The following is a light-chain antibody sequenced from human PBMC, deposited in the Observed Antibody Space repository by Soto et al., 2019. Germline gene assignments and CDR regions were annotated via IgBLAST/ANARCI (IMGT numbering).Light chain of an antibody. CDR3: KYYYESST. Sequence: EDVFTQSPGTLSLSPRERASLSCIASQSVASIYLAWYQQKGGQAPRLLTYGASSRATGIPDRFSGSGSGTDFTLTISRLEPEDFSVYYCKYYYESSTFGRGTKVDI. J-gene: IGKJ4*01. CDR2: GAS. CDR1: QSVASIY. V-gene: IGKV3-20*01.